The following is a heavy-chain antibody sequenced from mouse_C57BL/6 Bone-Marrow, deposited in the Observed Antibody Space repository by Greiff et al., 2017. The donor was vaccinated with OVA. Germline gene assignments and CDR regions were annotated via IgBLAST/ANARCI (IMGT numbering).Heavy chain of an antibody. Sequence: VQLQQSVAELVRPGASVKLSCTASGFNIKNNYMHWVKQRPEQGLEWIGRIDPANGNTKYAPKFQGKATITADTSTNTTYLQLSSLKSEDTSIYYCARDGCRNAMDYWGQGTSVTVSS. D-gene: IGHD2-3*01. J-gene: IGHJ4*01. CDR2: IDPANGNT. CDR3: ARDGCRNAMDY. CDR1: GFNIKNNY. V-gene: IGHV14-3*01.